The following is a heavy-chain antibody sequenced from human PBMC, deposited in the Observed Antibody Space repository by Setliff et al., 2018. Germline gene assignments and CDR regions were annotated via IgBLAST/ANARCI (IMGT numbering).Heavy chain of an antibody. D-gene: IGHD1-1*01. Sequence: SETLSLTCTVSGASLNSGTYYWGWIRQPPGKGLEWIGRIYYRGDTYYNASLKGRLTISVDMAQNQFSLRLTSVTAADTAVYYCARTGTYRYFDYWGQGELVTVSS. CDR1: GASLNSGTYY. CDR2: IYYRGDT. J-gene: IGHJ4*02. V-gene: IGHV4-39*01. CDR3: ARTGTYRYFDY.